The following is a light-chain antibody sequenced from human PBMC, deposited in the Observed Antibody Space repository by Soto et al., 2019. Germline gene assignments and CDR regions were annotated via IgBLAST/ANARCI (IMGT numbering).Light chain of an antibody. CDR2: GAT. V-gene: IGKV3-20*01. J-gene: IGKJ1*01. Sequence: EIVLTQSPGTLSLSPGERATLSCRASQSVTNSYIAWYQQKPGQAPRLLIYGATSRATGIPDRFTGSGSGPEFSLTITRLEPEDFAVYSCQQYGSSPSTFGHGTKVEIK. CDR3: QQYGSSPST. CDR1: QSVTNSY.